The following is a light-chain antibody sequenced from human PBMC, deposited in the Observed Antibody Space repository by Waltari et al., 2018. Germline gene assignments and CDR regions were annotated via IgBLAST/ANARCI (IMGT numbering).Light chain of an antibody. J-gene: IGLJ3*02. Sequence: QSALTQPPSASGSPGQSVTISCTGTSSDVGGYNYVSWYQQHPGKAPNVRIYEVSKRPSGVPVRFSGSKSGNTASLTVSGVQAEDEADYYCSSYGGSNNLVFGGGTKLTVL. CDR1: SSDVGGYNY. CDR3: SSYGGSNNLV. CDR2: EVS. V-gene: IGLV2-8*01.